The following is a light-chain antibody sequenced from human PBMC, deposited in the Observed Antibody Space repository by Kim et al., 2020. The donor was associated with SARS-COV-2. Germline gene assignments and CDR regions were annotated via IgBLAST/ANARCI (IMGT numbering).Light chain of an antibody. CDR3: QQYNNWPWT. J-gene: IGKJ1*01. CDR1: QSVSSN. CDR2: TIS. V-gene: IGKV3-15*01. Sequence: EIVMTQSPATLSVSPGERATLSCRASQSVSSNFAWYQQKPGQPPRLLIHTISIRATGIPARFSGSVSGTDFTLTISSLLSEDFAVYYCQQYNNWPWTFGQGTKVDIK.